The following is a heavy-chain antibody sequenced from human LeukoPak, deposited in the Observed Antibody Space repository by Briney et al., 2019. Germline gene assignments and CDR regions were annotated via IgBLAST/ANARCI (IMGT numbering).Heavy chain of an antibody. CDR1: GFTFSSSD. CDR3: ARDALSSWYPWFDP. CDR2: IGTIGDT. Sequence: GGSLRLSCAASGFTFSSSDMHWVRQPTGKGLECVSAIGTIGDTYYPDSVKGRFTISRDNSKNSLYLQMNSLRAEDTAVYYCARDALSSWYPWFDPWGQGTLVTVSS. J-gene: IGHJ5*02. D-gene: IGHD6-13*01. V-gene: IGHV3-13*01.